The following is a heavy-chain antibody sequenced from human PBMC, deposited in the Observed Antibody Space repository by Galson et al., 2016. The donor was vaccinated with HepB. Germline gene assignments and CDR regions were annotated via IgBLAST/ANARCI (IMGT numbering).Heavy chain of an antibody. CDR2: IYWDDDK. CDR1: GFSLTTNGVG. J-gene: IGHJ4*02. Sequence: PALVKPTQTLTLTCTFSGFSLTTNGVGVGWIRQPPGKALEWLALIYWDDDKRFTPSLKSRLTITKDTSKNQAVLTMTNMEPADKATYFCGYKGHSTSWYTIDQWGQGILVTVSS. D-gene: IGHD6-13*01. V-gene: IGHV2-5*02. CDR3: GYKGHSTSWYTIDQ.